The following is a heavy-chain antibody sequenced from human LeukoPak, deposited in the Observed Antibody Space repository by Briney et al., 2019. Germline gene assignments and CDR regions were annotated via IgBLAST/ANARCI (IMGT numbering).Heavy chain of an antibody. J-gene: IGHJ4*02. CDR3: VRVKGSYFDY. Sequence: GGSLRLSCAASGFPLSSYSINWVRQAPGKGLEWVSYISGSGSAIYYVDSVKGRFTVSRDNAKNSLFLQMNSPRAEDTAVYYCVRVKGSYFDYWGQGALVTVSS. V-gene: IGHV3-48*01. CDR1: GFPLSSYS. CDR2: ISGSGSAI. D-gene: IGHD2-15*01.